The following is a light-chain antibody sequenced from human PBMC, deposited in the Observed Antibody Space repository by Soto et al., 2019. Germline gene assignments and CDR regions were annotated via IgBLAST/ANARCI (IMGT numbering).Light chain of an antibody. CDR1: SGRNNYA. J-gene: IGLJ1*01. CDR2: LNSDGSH. CDR3: QTWDAGILV. Sequence: QLVLTQSPSASASLGASVKLTCTLSSGRNNYAIAWHQQQPEKGPRYLMRLNSDGSHNKGDGIPDRFSGSSSGAERYLIISSLHSEDEADYYCQTWDAGILVFGTGTKLTVL. V-gene: IGLV4-69*02.